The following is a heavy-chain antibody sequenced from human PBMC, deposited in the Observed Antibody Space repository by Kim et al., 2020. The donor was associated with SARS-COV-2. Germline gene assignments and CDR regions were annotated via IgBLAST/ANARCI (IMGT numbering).Heavy chain of an antibody. V-gene: IGHV4-59*01. D-gene: IGHD2-8*01. CDR1: GGPLSIYN. Sequence: SETLSLTCSVSGGPLSIYNWNWIRQPPGKGLEWVGHIYFSGSTYYSPALKSRVTISIDSSKNQFSLKLRSVTAADSAIYYCARGQFNGKFFDYWGQGTLV. CDR2: IYFSGST. CDR3: ARGQFNGKFFDY. J-gene: IGHJ4*02.